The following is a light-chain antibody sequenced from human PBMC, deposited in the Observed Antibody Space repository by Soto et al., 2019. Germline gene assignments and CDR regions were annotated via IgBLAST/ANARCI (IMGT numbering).Light chain of an antibody. Sequence: QPALTQPASVSGSPGQSITISCTVTSSDVGGYNFVSWYQQHPGKAPKLMIYEVSNRPSGISNRFSGSKSGNTASLTISGLQAEDESDYYCSSYTSSSTLVFGTGTKVTVL. CDR3: SSYTSSSTLV. CDR2: EVS. V-gene: IGLV2-14*01. J-gene: IGLJ1*01. CDR1: SSDVGGYNF.